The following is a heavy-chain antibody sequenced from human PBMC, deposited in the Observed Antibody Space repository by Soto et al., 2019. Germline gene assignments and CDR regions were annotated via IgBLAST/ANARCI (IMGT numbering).Heavy chain of an antibody. D-gene: IGHD6-19*01. Sequence: PSETLSLTCTVSGGSINSSSFFWGWVRQPPGKGLEWIGSIYYSGSTYYNPSLRSRVTISVHTYKKQFSLKLSSVTAADTAVFYCARHYSSGSRNWFDPWGQGNMVTVS. V-gene: IGHV4-39*01. CDR1: GGSINSSSFF. CDR2: IYYSGST. J-gene: IGHJ5*02. CDR3: ARHYSSGSRNWFDP.